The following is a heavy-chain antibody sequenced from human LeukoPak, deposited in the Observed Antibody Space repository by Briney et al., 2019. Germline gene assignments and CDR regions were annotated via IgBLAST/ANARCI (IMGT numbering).Heavy chain of an antibody. J-gene: IGHJ5*02. CDR2: SNPSGGST. D-gene: IGHD6-13*01. CDR1: GYTFTSYY. Sequence: ASVKVSCKASGYTFTSYYMHWVRQAPGQGLEWMGISNPSGGSTSYAQKFQGRVTMTRDTSTSTVYMELSSLRSEDTAVYYCARAMDGKGSSWYLMYNWFDPWGQGTLVTVSS. CDR3: ARAMDGKGSSWYLMYNWFDP. V-gene: IGHV1-46*03.